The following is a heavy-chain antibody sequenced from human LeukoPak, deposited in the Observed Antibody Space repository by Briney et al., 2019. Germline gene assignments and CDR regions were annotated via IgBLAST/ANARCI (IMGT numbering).Heavy chain of an antibody. CDR2: VSAYNGNT. Sequence: ASVKVSCKASGYTFTSYGISWVRQAPGQGLEWMGWVSAYNGNTNYAQKLQGRVTMTTDTSTSTAYMELRSLRYEDTAVYYCARDMRLRHAFDVWGQGTVVTVSS. CDR1: GYTFTSYG. J-gene: IGHJ3*01. V-gene: IGHV1-18*01. D-gene: IGHD2-15*01. CDR3: ARDMRLRHAFDV.